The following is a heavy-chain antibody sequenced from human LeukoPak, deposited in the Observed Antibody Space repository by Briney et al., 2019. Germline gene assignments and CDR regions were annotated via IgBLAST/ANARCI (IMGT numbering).Heavy chain of an antibody. V-gene: IGHV1-3*01. CDR3: ARVDGRITFGGVIVMGVAFDI. CDR1: GYTFTSYA. D-gene: IGHD3-16*02. Sequence: ASVKVSCKASGYTFTSYAMHWVRQAPGQRLEWMGWINAGNGNTKYSQKFQGRVTITRDTSASTAYMELSSLRSEDTAVYYCARVDGRITFGGVIVMGVAFDIWGQGTMVTVSS. J-gene: IGHJ3*02. CDR2: INAGNGNT.